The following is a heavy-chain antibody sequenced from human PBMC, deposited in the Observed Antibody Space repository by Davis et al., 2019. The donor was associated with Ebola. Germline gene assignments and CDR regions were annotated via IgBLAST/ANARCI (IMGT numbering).Heavy chain of an antibody. CDR3: ARGESYYDSSGYRNWYFDL. V-gene: IGHV3-21*04. CDR1: GFTFSTYT. CDR2: ISISSAFI. D-gene: IGHD3-22*01. Sequence: GGSLRLSCAASGFTFSTYTMTWVRQAPGKGLEWVSSISISSAFIYYADSVKGRFTISRDNSKNTLYLQMNSLRAEDTAVYYCARGESYYDSSGYRNWYFDLWGRGTLVTVSS. J-gene: IGHJ2*01.